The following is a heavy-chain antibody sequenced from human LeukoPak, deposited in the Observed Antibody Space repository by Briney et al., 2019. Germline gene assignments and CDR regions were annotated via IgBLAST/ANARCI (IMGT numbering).Heavy chain of an antibody. CDR2: INHSGST. D-gene: IGHD2-15*01. J-gene: IGHJ4*02. CDR3: ARGPYCSGGSCYSWVDY. CDR1: GGSFSGYY. V-gene: IGHV4-34*01. Sequence: PSETLSLTCAVYGGSFSGYYWSWIRQPPGKRLEWIGEINHSGSTNYNPSLKSRVTISVDTSKNQFSLKLSSVTAADTAVYYCARGPYCSGGSCYSWVDYWGQGTLVTVSS.